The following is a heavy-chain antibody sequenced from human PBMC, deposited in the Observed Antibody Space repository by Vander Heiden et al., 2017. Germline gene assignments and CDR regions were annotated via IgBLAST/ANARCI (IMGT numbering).Heavy chain of an antibody. V-gene: IGHV3-21*01. CDR3: AMNYDSSGYYLSFDY. CDR2: ISSSRSYI. D-gene: IGHD3-22*01. Sequence: EVQLVESGGGLGKSGGSLRLSCAAAGSTFSSYSRNWVRQAPGKGLEWVSSISSSRSYIYYADSVKGRFTIARDNAKNSLYLQMNSLRAEDTAVYYWAMNYDSSGYYLSFDYWGQGTLVTVSS. CDR1: GSTFSSYS. J-gene: IGHJ4*02.